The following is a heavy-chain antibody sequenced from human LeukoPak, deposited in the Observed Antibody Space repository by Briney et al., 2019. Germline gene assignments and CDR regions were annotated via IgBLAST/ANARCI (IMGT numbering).Heavy chain of an antibody. J-gene: IGHJ3*02. CDR2: ISSRSSAI. CDR3: ARDGGYGVNAAFDI. Sequence: PGGSLRLSCVASGFTFSSFSMNWVRQAPGKGLEWISYISSRSSAIYYADSVKGRFTISGDNAKNSLYLQMNSLRDEDTAVYYCARDGGYGVNAAFDIWGQGTMVTVSS. V-gene: IGHV3-48*02. D-gene: IGHD4-23*01. CDR1: GFTFSSFS.